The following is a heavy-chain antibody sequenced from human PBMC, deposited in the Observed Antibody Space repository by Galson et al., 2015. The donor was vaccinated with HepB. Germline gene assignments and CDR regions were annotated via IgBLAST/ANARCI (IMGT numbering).Heavy chain of an antibody. CDR1: GFTFNNYA. V-gene: IGHV3-23*01. CDR3: AKDMSRGFTLFSGIDS. D-gene: IGHD3-10*01. CDR2: ISYNGGSI. Sequence: SLRLSCAASGFTFNNYAMNWVRQAPGKGLEWVSVISYNGGSIYYADSVKGRFTISRVNARNSLYLQMNSLRTEDTALYYCAKDMSRGFTLFSGIDSWGQGTLVAVSS. J-gene: IGHJ4*02.